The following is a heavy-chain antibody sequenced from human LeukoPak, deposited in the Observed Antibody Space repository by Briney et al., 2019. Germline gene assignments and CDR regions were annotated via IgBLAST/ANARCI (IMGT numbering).Heavy chain of an antibody. J-gene: IGHJ6*02. CDR3: ARDIPSDFWSGYYTFYYYYGMDV. CDR1: GFTFSSYA. V-gene: IGHV3-23*01. Sequence: GGSLRLSCAASGFTFSSYAMSWVRQAPGKGLEWVSSISGSGNRTYYADSVKGRFTISRDNSKNTLYLQMNSLRAEDTAVYYCARDIPSDFWSGYYTFYYYYGMDVWGQGTTVTVSS. D-gene: IGHD3-3*01. CDR2: ISGSGNRT.